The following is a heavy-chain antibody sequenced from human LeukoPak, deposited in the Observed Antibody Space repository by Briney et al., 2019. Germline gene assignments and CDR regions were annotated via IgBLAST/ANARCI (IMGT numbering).Heavy chain of an antibody. CDR1: GYTFTSYY. D-gene: IGHD6-19*01. CDR2: IIPIFGTA. V-gene: IGHV1-69*05. Sequence: SVKVSCEASGYTFTSYYMHWVRQAPGQGLEWMGGIIPIFGTANYAQKFQGRVTITTDESTSTAYMELSSLRSEDTAVYYCASGVMGYSSGWYFDYWGQGTLVTVSS. J-gene: IGHJ4*02. CDR3: ASGVMGYSSGWYFDY.